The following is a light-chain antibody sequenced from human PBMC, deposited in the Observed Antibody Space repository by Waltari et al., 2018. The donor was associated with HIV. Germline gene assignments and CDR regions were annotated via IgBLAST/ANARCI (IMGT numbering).Light chain of an antibody. Sequence: QSVLTQPSSASGTLGQRVTMSCSGSTSNLGSNYVYWYQQLPGTAPKLLIYRDNQRPSGVPDRFSGSKSGTSASLAISGLRSEDEADYYCAAWDDSLSGSTWVFGGGTTVTVL. CDR1: TSNLGSNY. CDR3: AAWDDSLSGSTWV. J-gene: IGLJ2*01. V-gene: IGLV1-47*01. CDR2: RDN.